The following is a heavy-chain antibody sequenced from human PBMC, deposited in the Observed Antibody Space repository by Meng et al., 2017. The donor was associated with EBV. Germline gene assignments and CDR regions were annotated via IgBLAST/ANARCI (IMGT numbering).Heavy chain of an antibody. CDR3: ITRAHSSGYYY. V-gene: IGHV1-24*01. D-gene: IGHD3-22*01. CDR2: YDPEDGET. CDR1: GYTLTELC. Sequence: QVQLVQSGAAAKKPGASVKVSCKVSGYTLTELCMYWVRQAPGKGLEWMGGYDPEDGETIYALKFQGRVAMTEDTSTDTAYMELSSLRSEDTAVYYCITRAHSSGYYYWDQGPRVTVYS. J-gene: IGHJ4*02.